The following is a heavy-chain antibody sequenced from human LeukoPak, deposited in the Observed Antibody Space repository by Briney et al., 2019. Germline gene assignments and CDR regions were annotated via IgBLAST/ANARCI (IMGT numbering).Heavy chain of an antibody. CDR3: ARGGPYYYYYGMDV. CDR2: INHSGST. J-gene: IGHJ6*02. Sequence: SETLSLTCAVYGGSFSGYYWSWIRQPPGKGLEWIGEINHSGSTNYNPSLKSRVTTSVDTSRNQFSLKLSSVTAADTAVYYCARGGPYYYYYGMDVWGQGTTVTVSS. CDR1: GGSFSGYY. V-gene: IGHV4-34*01.